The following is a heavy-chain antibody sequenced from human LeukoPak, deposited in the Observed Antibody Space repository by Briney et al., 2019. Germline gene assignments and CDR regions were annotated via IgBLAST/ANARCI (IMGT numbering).Heavy chain of an antibody. CDR2: ISSSSSYI. D-gene: IGHD5-12*01. Sequence: KSGGSLRLSCAASGFTFSRYSMNWVRQAPGKGLEWVSSISSSSSYIYYADSVKGRFTISRDNAKNSLYLQMNSLRAEDTAVYYCASQTFEIVATIRNETIMESDYYYYYMDVWGKGTTVTVSS. CDR1: GFTFSRYS. CDR3: ASQTFEIVATIRNETIMESDYYYYYMDV. V-gene: IGHV3-21*01. J-gene: IGHJ6*03.